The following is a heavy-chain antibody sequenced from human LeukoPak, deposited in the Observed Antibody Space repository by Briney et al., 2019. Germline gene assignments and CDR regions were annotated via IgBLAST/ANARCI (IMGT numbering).Heavy chain of an antibody. CDR3: ARDGAYCGGDCFRDLDAFDI. CDR2: ISSSSSYI. Sequence: GGSLRLSCAASGFTFSSYSMNWVRQAPGKGLEWVSSISSSSSYIYYADSVKGRFTISRDNAKNSLYLQMNSLRAEDTAVYYCARDGAYCGGDCFRDLDAFDIWGQGTMVTVPS. J-gene: IGHJ3*02. CDR1: GFTFSSYS. D-gene: IGHD2-21*02. V-gene: IGHV3-21*01.